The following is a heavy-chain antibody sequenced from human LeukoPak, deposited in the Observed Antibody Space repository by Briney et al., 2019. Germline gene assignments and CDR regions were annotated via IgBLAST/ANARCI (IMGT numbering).Heavy chain of an antibody. J-gene: IGHJ4*02. D-gene: IGHD4-17*01. Sequence: ASVKVSCKASGYTFTGYYMHWVRQAPGQGLEWMGWINPNSGGTNYAQKFQGRVTMTRNTSISTAYMELSSLRSEDTAVYYCARGDDYGDYDYWGRGTLVTVSS. V-gene: IGHV1-2*02. CDR1: GYTFTGYY. CDR2: INPNSGGT. CDR3: ARGDDYGDYDY.